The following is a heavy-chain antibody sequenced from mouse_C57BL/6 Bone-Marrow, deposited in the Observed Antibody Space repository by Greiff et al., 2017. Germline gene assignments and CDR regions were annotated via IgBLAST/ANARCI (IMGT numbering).Heavy chain of an antibody. CDR3: ARKEYDGSLFDY. D-gene: IGHD2-3*01. V-gene: IGHV2-9-1*01. Sequence: VQLQQSGPGLVAPSQSLSITCTVSGFSLTSYAISWVRQPPGKGLEWLGVIWPGGGTNYNSALKSRLSISKDNSKSHVVLKMNSLQTDDTARYYCARKEYDGSLFDYGCQGTTLTVSS. CDR1: GFSLTSYA. CDR2: IWPGGGT. J-gene: IGHJ2*01.